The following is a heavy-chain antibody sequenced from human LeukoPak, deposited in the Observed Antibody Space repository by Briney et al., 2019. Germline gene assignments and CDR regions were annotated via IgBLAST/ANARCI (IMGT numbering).Heavy chain of an antibody. CDR1: GFTFRSYE. CDR3: ARDDAMGATIDY. CDR2: ISSSGSTI. V-gene: IGHV3-48*03. J-gene: IGHJ4*02. D-gene: IGHD1-26*01. Sequence: QSGGSLRLSCAASGFTFRSYEMNWVRQAPGKGLEWVSYISSSGSTIYYADSVKGRFTISRENAKNSLYLQMNSLRAEDAAVYYCARDDAMGATIDYWGQGTLVTVSS.